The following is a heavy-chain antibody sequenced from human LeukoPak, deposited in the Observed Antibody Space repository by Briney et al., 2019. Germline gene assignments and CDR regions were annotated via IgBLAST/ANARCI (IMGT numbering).Heavy chain of an antibody. CDR1: GYTFSSFS. J-gene: IGHJ4*02. CDR3: ARLRRNSDSSSFYYYYDY. D-gene: IGHD3-22*01. V-gene: IGHV3-21*01. CDR2: ISVRSNYI. Sequence: GGSLRLSCAASGYTFSSFSINWVRQAPGKGLEWVSSISVRSNYIYYADSVRGRFSISRDDARNSLYLQMDSLRGDDTAVYYCARLRRNSDSSSFYYYYDYWGQGTLVTVSS.